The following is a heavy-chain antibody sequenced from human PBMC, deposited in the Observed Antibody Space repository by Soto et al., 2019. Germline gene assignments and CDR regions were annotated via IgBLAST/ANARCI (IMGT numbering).Heavy chain of an antibody. D-gene: IGHD2-21*01. CDR1: GFDFSGSE. V-gene: IGHV3-48*03. CDR3: AKVAPFILGSPF. Sequence: EVKLVESGGALVQPGGSLRLSCTASGFDFSGSEMNWFRQAAGKGLEWVAYITGSGGVTFHADSVKGRFSISRDNAKNSLFLDMSDLTADDTGVYYCAKVAPFILGSPFWGQGTLVTFSS. CDR2: ITGSGGVT. J-gene: IGHJ4*02.